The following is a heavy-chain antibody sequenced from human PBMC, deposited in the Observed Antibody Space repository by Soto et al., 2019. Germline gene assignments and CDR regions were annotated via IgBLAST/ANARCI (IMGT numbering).Heavy chain of an antibody. J-gene: IGHJ5*02. D-gene: IGHD2-15*01. CDR1: GFTFSSYA. V-gene: IGHV3-23*01. CDR3: AIHHANCNDGRNSPPGP. CDR2: VSTNGGKT. Sequence: GGSLRLSCAASGFTFSSYAMSWVRQAPGKGLAWVSAVSTNGGKTYYADSVKGRFTVSRDNSKNTLYLQMNSLRAADTAVYYFAIHHANCNDGRNSPPGPWGQGILVTVSP.